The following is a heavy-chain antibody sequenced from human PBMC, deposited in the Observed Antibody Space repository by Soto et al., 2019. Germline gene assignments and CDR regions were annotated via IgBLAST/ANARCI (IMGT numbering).Heavy chain of an antibody. CDR2: ISSSSSYT. CDR1: GFTFSDYY. Sequence: GGSLRLSCAASGFTFSDYYMSWTRQAPGKGLEWVSYISSSSSYTNYADSVKGRFTISRDNAKNSLYLQMNSLRAEDTAVYYCARETPPPTGPFDYWGQGTLVTVSS. J-gene: IGHJ4*02. V-gene: IGHV3-11*06. CDR3: ARETPPPTGPFDY. D-gene: IGHD3-9*01.